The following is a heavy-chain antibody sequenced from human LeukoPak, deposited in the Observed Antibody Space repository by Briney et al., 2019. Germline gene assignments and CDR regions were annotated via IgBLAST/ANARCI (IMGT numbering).Heavy chain of an antibody. CDR3: AREATGTIAPDY. CDR2: ISAYNGNT. Sequence: ASVKVSCKASGYTFSSYGISWVRQAPGQGLEWMGWISAYNGNTNYAQKLQGRVTMTTDTSTSTAYMELRSLRSDDTAVYYCAREATGTIAPDYWGQATLVTVSS. D-gene: IGHD1-7*01. CDR1: GYTFSSYG. V-gene: IGHV1-18*01. J-gene: IGHJ4*02.